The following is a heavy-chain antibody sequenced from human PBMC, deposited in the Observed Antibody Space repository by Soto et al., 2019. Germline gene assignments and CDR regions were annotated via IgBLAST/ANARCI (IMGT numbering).Heavy chain of an antibody. D-gene: IGHD1-1*01. CDR2: ISYDGSNK. CDR1: GFTFSSYA. Sequence: GGSLRLSCAASGFTFSSYAMHWVRQAPGKGLEWVAVISYDGSNKYYADSVKGRFTISRDNSKNTLYLQMNSLRAEDTAVYYCARGGGGNDAFDIWGQGTMVT. J-gene: IGHJ3*02. V-gene: IGHV3-30-3*01. CDR3: ARGGGGNDAFDI.